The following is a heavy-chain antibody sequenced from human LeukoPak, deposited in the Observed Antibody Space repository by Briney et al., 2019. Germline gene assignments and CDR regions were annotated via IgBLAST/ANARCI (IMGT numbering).Heavy chain of an antibody. CDR3: ARGVRAAGSYNWFDP. D-gene: IGHD6-13*01. CDR2: IYSGGST. J-gene: IGHJ5*02. V-gene: IGHV3-53*04. CDR1: GFTVSSNY. Sequence: PGGSLRLSCAAPGFTVSSNYMSWVRQAPGKGLEWVSVIYSGGSTYYADSVKGRFTISRHNSKNTLYLQMNSLRAEDTAVYYCARGVRAAGSYNWFDPWGQGTLVTVSS.